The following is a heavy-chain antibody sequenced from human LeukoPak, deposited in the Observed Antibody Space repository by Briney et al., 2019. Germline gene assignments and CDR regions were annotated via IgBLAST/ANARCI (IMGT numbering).Heavy chain of an antibody. D-gene: IGHD2-2*01. V-gene: IGHV4-39*07. J-gene: IGHJ5*02. CDR2: IYYSGST. CDR3: ARVIAFGCSSTSCYNWFDP. CDR1: GSSISSSSYY. Sequence: SEPLILSCSASGSSISSSSYYWGWIRQPPGKGLEWIGSIYYSGSTYYNSSLKIRVTISVDTSKNQFSLKLSSVTAADTAVYYCARVIAFGCSSTSCYNWFDPWGQGTLVTASS.